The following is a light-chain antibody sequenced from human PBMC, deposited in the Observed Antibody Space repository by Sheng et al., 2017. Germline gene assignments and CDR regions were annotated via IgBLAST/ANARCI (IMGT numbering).Light chain of an antibody. CDR1: QSISSY. V-gene: IGKV1-39*01. CDR2: GAS. J-gene: IGKJ2*01. CDR3: QQSYNDPYT. Sequence: DIQMTQSPSSLSASVGDRVTITCRAGQSISSYLNWYQQTPGKVPKLLIYGASTLQSGAPSRFSGSGTGTDFTLTISSLQPEDFGTYYCQQSYNDPYTFGQGTKLDI.